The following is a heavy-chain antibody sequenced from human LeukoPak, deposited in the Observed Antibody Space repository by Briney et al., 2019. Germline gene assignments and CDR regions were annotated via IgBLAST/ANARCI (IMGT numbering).Heavy chain of an antibody. CDR2: IYHSGST. D-gene: IGHD2-8*02. Sequence: SQTLSLTCTVSGGSISSGGYYWSWIRQHPGKGLEWIGYIYHSGSTYYNPSLKSRVTISVDRSKNQFSLKLSSVTAADTAVYYWPSRGGGVSLNFDYGAQEPLVTVPS. V-gene: IGHV4-30-2*01. J-gene: IGHJ4*02. CDR1: GGSISSGGYY. CDR3: PSRGGGVSLNFDY.